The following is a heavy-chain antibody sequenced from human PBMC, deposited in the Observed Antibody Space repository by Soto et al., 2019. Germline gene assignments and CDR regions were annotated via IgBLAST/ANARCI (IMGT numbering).Heavy chain of an antibody. V-gene: IGHV4-59*01. Sequence: NPSETLSLTCTVSGGSISSYYWSWIRQPPGKGLEWIGYIYYSGSTNYNPSLKSRVTISVDTSKNQFSLKLSSVTAADTAVYYCARGDYGDYANPRNWFDPWGQGTLVTVSS. CDR3: ARGDYGDYANPRNWFDP. D-gene: IGHD4-17*01. CDR1: GGSISSYY. CDR2: IYYSGST. J-gene: IGHJ5*02.